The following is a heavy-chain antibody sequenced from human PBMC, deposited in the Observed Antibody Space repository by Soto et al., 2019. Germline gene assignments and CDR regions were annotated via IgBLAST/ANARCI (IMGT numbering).Heavy chain of an antibody. J-gene: IGHJ6*03. Sequence: GESLKISCKGSGYSFTSYWIGWVRQMPGKGLEWMGIIYPGDSDTRYSPSFQGQVTISADKSISTAYLQWSSLKASDTAMYYCARHAGYCTNGVCYLGSPYYYYMDVWGKGTTVTVSS. V-gene: IGHV5-51*01. CDR3: ARHAGYCTNGVCYLGSPYYYYMDV. CDR2: IYPGDSDT. D-gene: IGHD2-8*01. CDR1: GYSFTSYW.